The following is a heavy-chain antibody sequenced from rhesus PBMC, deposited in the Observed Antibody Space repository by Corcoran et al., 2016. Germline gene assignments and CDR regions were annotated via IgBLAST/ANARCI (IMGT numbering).Heavy chain of an antibody. CDR3: ASQGGYWSDYYDY. CDR1: GGSISINY. CDR2: IYGRGSST. Sequence: QLQLQESGPGLVKPSETLSVTCAVSGGSISINYWSWIRQPPGKGLEWFGRIYGRGSSTNYNPSLKSRVTLSVDTSKNQLSLKLSSVTAADTAVYYCASQGGYWSDYYDYWGQGVLVTVSS. V-gene: IGHV4-169*02. D-gene: IGHD3-22*01. J-gene: IGHJ4*01.